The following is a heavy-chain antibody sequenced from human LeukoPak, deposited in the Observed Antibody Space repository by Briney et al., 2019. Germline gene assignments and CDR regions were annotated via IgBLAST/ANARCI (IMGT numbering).Heavy chain of an antibody. CDR2: IRSKAYGGTT. CDR1: GFTFGDYV. D-gene: IGHD5-18*01. Sequence: GRSLRLSCTASGFTFGDYVMSWFRQAPGKGLEWVGFIRSKAYGGTTEYAASVKGRFTISRDDSKSIAYLQMNSLKIEDTAVYYCTRGLDRYTYGLDDAFDIWGQGTMVTVSS. V-gene: IGHV3-49*03. CDR3: TRGLDRYTYGLDDAFDI. J-gene: IGHJ3*02.